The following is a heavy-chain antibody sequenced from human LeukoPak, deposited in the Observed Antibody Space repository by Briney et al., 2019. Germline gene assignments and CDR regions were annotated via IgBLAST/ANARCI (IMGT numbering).Heavy chain of an antibody. D-gene: IGHD4-17*01. CDR3: AASGTVTHYYYYGMDV. CDR1: GFTFTSSA. CDR2: IVVGSGNT. V-gene: IGHV1-58*02. J-gene: IGHJ6*02. Sequence: ASVKVSCKASGFTFTSSAMQWVRQARGQRLEWIGWIVVGSGNTNYAQKFQERVTNTRDMSTSTAYMELSSLRSEDAAVYYCAASGTVTHYYYYGMDVWGQGTTITVSS.